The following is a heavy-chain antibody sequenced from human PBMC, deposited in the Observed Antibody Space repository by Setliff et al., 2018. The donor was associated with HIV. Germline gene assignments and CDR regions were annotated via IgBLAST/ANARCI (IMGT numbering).Heavy chain of an antibody. V-gene: IGHV4-34*01. CDR2: INHSGST. CDR1: SGPFSGYT. J-gene: IGHJ3*02. CDR3: ARSRFVSVTAKAFDM. Sequence: PSETLSLTCAVYSGPFSGYTWSWIRQPPGKGLEWIGEINHSGSTNYNPSLKSRVIISVDPSKNQFSLRQRSVTAADTAVYYCARSRFVSVTAKAFDMRGQGTMVTVSS. D-gene: IGHD2-21*02.